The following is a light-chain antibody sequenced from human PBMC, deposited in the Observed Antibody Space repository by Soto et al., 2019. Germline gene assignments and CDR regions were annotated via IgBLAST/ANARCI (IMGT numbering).Light chain of an antibody. CDR2: RAS. J-gene: IGKJ2*01. Sequence: EIVMTQSPATLSVSPGGSATLSCRASQHVSSNFAWYRQKPGQAPTLLIYRASTRATGIRARFSGSGSGTEFTLTISSLQSEDFEVYYCQQYNNWPYTFGQGTKLEIK. V-gene: IGKV3-15*01. CDR3: QQYNNWPYT. CDR1: QHVSSN.